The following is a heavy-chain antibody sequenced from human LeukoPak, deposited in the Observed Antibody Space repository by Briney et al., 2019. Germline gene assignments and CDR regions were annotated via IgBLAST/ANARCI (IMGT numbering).Heavy chain of an antibody. CDR3: AKDRVAGDMGAPDAFDI. CDR1: GFTFSSYA. Sequence: PGGSLRLSCAASGFTFSSYAMSWVRQAPGKGLEWVSAISGSGSSTYYADSVKGRFTISRDNSKNTLYLQMNSLRAEDTAVYYYAKDRVAGDMGAPDAFDIWGQGTMVTVSS. V-gene: IGHV3-23*01. CDR2: ISGSGSST. J-gene: IGHJ3*02. D-gene: IGHD5-12*01.